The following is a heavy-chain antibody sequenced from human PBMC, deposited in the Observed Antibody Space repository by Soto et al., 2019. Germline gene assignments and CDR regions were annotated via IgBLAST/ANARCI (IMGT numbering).Heavy chain of an antibody. CDR1: GFTVSTNY. Sequence: EVQLVETGGGLIQPGGSLRLSCAASGFTVSTNYMSWVRQAPGKGLEWVSGIYSGDSTSYADSVKGRFTISKDNSKNTPYLQMNSLRAEDTAVYYCARSTSSGYYYYWGQGTLVTVSS. D-gene: IGHD3-22*01. J-gene: IGHJ4*02. CDR3: ARSTSSGYYYY. V-gene: IGHV3-53*02. CDR2: IYSGDST.